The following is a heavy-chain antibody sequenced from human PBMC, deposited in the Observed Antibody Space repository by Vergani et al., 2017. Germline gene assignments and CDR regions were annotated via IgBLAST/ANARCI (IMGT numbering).Heavy chain of an antibody. CDR2: IWFDGSNK. V-gene: IGHV3-33*01. D-gene: IGHD6-13*01. CDR1: EFTFSNYG. Sequence: AQLLESGGGLAQPGGSLRLSCAASEFTFSNYGMHWVRQAPGKGLEWVAVIWFDGSNKYYADSLKGRFTISRDNSKNTLYLQMNSLRAEDTAIYYCARGPYWREAGVPHFDYWGQGTLVTVSS. CDR3: ARGPYWREAGVPHFDY. J-gene: IGHJ4*02.